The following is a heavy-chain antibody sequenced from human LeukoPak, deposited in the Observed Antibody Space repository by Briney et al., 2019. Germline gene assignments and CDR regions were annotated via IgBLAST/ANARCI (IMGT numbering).Heavy chain of an antibody. CDR1: GYTFTSYG. CDR2: ISAYNGNT. V-gene: IGHV1-18*01. CDR3: ARDIGYDSSGYYYRTFDP. Sequence: ASVKVSCKASGYTFTSYGISWVRQAPGQGLEWMGWISAYNGNTNYAQKLQGRVTMTTDTSTSTAYMELRSLRSDDTAVYYCARDIGYDSSGYYYRTFDPWGQGTLVTVSS. D-gene: IGHD3-22*01. J-gene: IGHJ5*02.